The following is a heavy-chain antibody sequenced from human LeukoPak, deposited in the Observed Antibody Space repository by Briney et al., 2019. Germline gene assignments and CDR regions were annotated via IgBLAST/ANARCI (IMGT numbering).Heavy chain of an antibody. CDR3: ARDGPAQMVDFDY. CDR2: IHPNNGAT. V-gene: IGHV1-2*02. CDR1: GYTFTGSGWF. J-gene: IGHJ4*02. D-gene: IGHD3-10*01. Sequence: ASVKVSCKASGYTFTGSGWFLYWLRQAPGQGLECVGWIHPNNGATLYAQKFQGRVAMTTDTSISTAYMELSRLRPDDTAMYYCARDGPAQMVDFDYWGQGTLVTVSS.